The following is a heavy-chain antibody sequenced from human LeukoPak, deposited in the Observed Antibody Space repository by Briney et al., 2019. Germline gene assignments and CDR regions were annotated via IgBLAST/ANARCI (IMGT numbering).Heavy chain of an antibody. CDR3: ARGRQWLDP. J-gene: IGHJ5*02. Sequence: KPSQTLSLTCAVYGGSFSGYYWSWIRQPPGKWLEWIGEINHSGSPNYNPSLKSRVTISVDTSKNQFSLKLSSVTAADTAVYYCARGRQWLDPWGQGTLVTVYS. CDR1: GGSFSGYY. CDR2: INHSGSP. D-gene: IGHD6-19*01. V-gene: IGHV4-34*01.